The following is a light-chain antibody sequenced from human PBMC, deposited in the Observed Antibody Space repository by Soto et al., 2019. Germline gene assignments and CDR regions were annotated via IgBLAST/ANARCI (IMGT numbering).Light chain of an antibody. V-gene: IGKV1-5*03. J-gene: IGKJ1*01. CDR1: QNIMSW. Sequence: DIQMTQSPSTLSASVGDRVTITCRASQNIMSWLAWHQQKPGNAPKLLIYKASDLDVGVPSRFAGSGSGTEFTLTITSLQPDDAATYYCQQYNAYSPWTFGQGTRVEIK. CDR3: QQYNAYSPWT. CDR2: KAS.